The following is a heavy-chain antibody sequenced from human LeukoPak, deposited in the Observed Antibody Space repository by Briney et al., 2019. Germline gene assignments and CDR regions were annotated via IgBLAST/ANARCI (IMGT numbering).Heavy chain of an antibody. J-gene: IGHJ4*03. CDR1: GGSFSAYY. Sequence: PSETLSLTCAVYGGSFSAYYWSWIRQSPGKGLEWIAEINHRGDTNYNPSVKSRVSISVDTSKNQFSLKVTSLTAADTAVYYSARGPTISETGYFDYWGQGTLVTVSS. CDR2: INHRGDT. CDR3: ARGPTISETGYFDY. D-gene: IGHD1-1*01. V-gene: IGHV4-34*01.